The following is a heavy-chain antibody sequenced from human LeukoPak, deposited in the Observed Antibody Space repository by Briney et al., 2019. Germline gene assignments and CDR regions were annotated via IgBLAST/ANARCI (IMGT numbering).Heavy chain of an antibody. D-gene: IGHD1-1*01. V-gene: IGHV4-59*01. CDR2: IYYSGST. CDR3: ARGLGVHRNY. J-gene: IGHJ4*02. CDR1: GGSISSYY. Sequence: SETLSLTCTVSGGSISSYYWSWIRQPPGKGLEWIGYIYYSGSTNYNPSLKSRVTISVDTSKNQFSLKLSSVTAADTAVYYCARGLGVHRNYWGQGTLVTVSS.